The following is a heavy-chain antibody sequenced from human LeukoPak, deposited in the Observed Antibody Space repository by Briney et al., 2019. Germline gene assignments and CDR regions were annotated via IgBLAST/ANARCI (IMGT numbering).Heavy chain of an antibody. D-gene: IGHD5-18*01. V-gene: IGHV3-30*01. J-gene: IGHJ4*02. CDR2: VSYDGSNK. Sequence: PGRSLRLSCAASGFTFSSYAVHWVRQAPGKGLEWVAAVSYDGSNKWYADSVKGRFTISRDDSKNTLDLQMTSLRGEDTAVYYCARDKDGYGLDYWGQGTLVTVSS. CDR3: ARDKDGYGLDY. CDR1: GFTFSSYA.